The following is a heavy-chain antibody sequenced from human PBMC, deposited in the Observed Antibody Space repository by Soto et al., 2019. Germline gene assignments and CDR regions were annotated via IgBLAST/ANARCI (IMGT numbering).Heavy chain of an antibody. CDR1: GCSISSGDYY. V-gene: IGHV4-30-4*01. D-gene: IGHD6-25*01. J-gene: IGHJ4*02. Sequence: PSETLSLTCTVSGCSISSGDYYWSWIRQPPGKGLEWIGYIYYSGSTYYNPSLKSRVTISVDTSKNQFSLNLSSVTAADTAVYYCARQRRDFDYWGQGSLVTVSS. CDR2: IYYSGST. CDR3: ARQRRDFDY.